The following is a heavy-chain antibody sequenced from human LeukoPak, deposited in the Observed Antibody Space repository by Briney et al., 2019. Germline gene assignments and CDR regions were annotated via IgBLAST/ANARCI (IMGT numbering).Heavy chain of an antibody. Sequence: GGSLRLSCAASGFTFSSYSMTWVRQAPGKGLEWVSCITSGRTTYYADSVKGRFTISRDNAKNSLYLRMNSLRAEDTAVYYCARDRLPVDYWGQGTLVTVSS. V-gene: IGHV3-48*01. CDR3: ARDRLPVDY. CDR2: ITSGRTT. J-gene: IGHJ4*02. CDR1: GFTFSSYS.